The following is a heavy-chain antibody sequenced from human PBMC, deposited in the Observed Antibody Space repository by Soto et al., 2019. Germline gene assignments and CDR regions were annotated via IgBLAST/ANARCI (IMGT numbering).Heavy chain of an antibody. CDR2: FDPEDGEI. CDR1: GYTLTELS. V-gene: IGHV1-24*01. Sequence: ASVKVSCKVSGYTLTELSMHWVRQAPGKGLEWMGGFDPEDGEIIYAQKFQGRVTMTEDTSTDTAYMELSSLRSEDTAVYYCATGRLGSSWGTGYYYGMDVWGQGTTVTVSS. J-gene: IGHJ6*02. CDR3: ATGRLGSSWGTGYYYGMDV. D-gene: IGHD6-13*01.